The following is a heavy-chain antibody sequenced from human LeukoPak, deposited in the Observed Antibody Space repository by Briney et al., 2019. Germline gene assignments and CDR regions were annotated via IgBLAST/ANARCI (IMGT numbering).Heavy chain of an antibody. CDR1: GGAFSSYA. D-gene: IGHD7-27*01. J-gene: IGHJ4*02. CDR2: IIPIFGTA. V-gene: IGHV1-69*13. Sequence: ASVKVSCKASGGAFSSYAISWVRQAPGQGLEWMGGIIPIFGTANYAQKFQGRVTITADESTSTAYMELSSLRSEDTAVYYCAREPARTGEDYWGQGTLVIVSS. CDR3: AREPARTGEDY.